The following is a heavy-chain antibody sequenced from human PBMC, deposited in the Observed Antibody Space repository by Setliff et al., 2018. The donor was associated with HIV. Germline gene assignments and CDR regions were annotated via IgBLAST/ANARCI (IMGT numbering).Heavy chain of an antibody. CDR1: GGSISVSSHY. Sequence: SETLSLTCTVSGGSISVSSHYWGWIRQPPGKGLEWIGSIYYSGSTYYNSSLKSRVTISVDTSKNQFSLKLSSVTATDTAVYYCARHAIVDTAGRGFDYWGQGTLVTVSS. V-gene: IGHV4-39*01. CDR2: IYYSGST. D-gene: IGHD5-18*01. CDR3: ARHAIVDTAGRGFDY. J-gene: IGHJ4*02.